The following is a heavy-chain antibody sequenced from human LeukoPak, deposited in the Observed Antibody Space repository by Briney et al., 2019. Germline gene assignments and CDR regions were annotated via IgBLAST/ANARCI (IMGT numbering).Heavy chain of an antibody. D-gene: IGHD3/OR15-3a*01. J-gene: IGHJ5*02. Sequence: SETLSLTCAVYGGSFSGYYWTWIRQPPGKGLEWIGEINHSGSANYNPSLESRVTISVSKNQFSLTLSSVTAADTAVYYCARHLFFDWLWGWFDPWGQGTLVTVSS. CDR1: GGSFSGYY. CDR3: ARHLFFDWLWGWFDP. V-gene: IGHV4-34*01. CDR2: INHSGSA.